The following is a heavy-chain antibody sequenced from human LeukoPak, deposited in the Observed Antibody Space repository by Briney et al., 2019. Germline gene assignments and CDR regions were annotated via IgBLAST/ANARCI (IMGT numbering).Heavy chain of an antibody. CDR2: ISGSGGST. V-gene: IGHV3-23*01. CDR3: ARGKLYYDSSGYYYGDAFDI. D-gene: IGHD3-22*01. CDR1: GFTFSSYA. J-gene: IGHJ3*02. Sequence: GGSLRLSCAASGFTFSSYAMSWVRQAPGKGLEWVSAISGSGGSTYYADSVKGRFTISRENAKNSLYLQMNSLRAGDTAVYYCARGKLYYDSSGYYYGDAFDIWGQGTMVTVSS.